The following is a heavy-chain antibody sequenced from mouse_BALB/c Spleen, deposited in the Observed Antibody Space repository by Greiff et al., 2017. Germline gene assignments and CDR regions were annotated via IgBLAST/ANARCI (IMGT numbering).Heavy chain of an antibody. V-gene: IGHV5-6*01. Sequence: EVQLVESGGDLVKPGGSLKLSCAASGFTFSSYGMSWVRQTPDKRLEWVATISSGGSYTYYPDSVKGRFTIYRDNAKNTLYLQMSSLKSEDTAMYYCARQQIYYGNSYAMDYWGQGTSVTVSS. CDR2: ISSGGSYT. CDR3: ARQQIYYGNSYAMDY. D-gene: IGHD2-1*01. CDR1: GFTFSSYG. J-gene: IGHJ4*01.